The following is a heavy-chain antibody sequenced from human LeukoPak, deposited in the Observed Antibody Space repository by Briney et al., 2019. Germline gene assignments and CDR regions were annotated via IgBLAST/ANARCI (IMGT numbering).Heavy chain of an antibody. CDR2: IYYSGST. CDR1: GYSISSGYY. D-gene: IGHD4-11*01. V-gene: IGHV4-61*01. J-gene: IGHJ4*02. Sequence: SETLSLTCTVSGYSISSGYYWGWIRQPPGKGLEWIGYIYYSGSTNYNPSLKSRVTISVDTSKNQFSLKLSSVTAADTAVYYCARSATVTSRFDYWGQGTLVTVSS. CDR3: ARSATVTSRFDY.